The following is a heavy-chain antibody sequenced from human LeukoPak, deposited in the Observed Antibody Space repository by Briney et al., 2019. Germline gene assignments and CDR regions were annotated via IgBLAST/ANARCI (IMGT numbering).Heavy chain of an antibody. J-gene: IGHJ2*01. V-gene: IGHV1-24*01. CDR1: GYTLTELS. CDR3: ATPYPLYGSGAKKYFDL. D-gene: IGHD3-10*01. Sequence: ASVKVSCKVSGYTLTELSMHWVRQAPGKGLEWMGGFDPEDGETIYAQKFQGRVTMTEDTSTDTAYMELSSLRSEDTAVYYCATPYPLYGSGAKKYFDLWGRGTLVTVSS. CDR2: FDPEDGET.